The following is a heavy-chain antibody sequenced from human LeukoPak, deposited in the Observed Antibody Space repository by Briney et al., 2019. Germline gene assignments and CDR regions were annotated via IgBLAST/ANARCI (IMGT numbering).Heavy chain of an antibody. J-gene: IGHJ3*02. CDR3: ARDGAFDI. Sequence: GGSLRLSCAASGLSFSSYAMSWVRQAPGKGLEWVSVIYSGGYTYYADSVKGRFTISRDNSKNTVYLQMNSLRAEDTAIYYCARDGAFDIWCQGTMVTVSS. CDR1: GLSFSSYA. V-gene: IGHV3-23*03. CDR2: IYSGGYT.